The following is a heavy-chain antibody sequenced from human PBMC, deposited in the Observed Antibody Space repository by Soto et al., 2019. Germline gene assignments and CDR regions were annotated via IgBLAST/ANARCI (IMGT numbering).Heavy chain of an antibody. Sequence: QVLLQESGPGLVKPSQTLSLTCTVSGGSISSGGYYWSWIRQHAGKGLEWIGYIYYSGSTYYNPSLKSRVTISVDTSKNQFSLKLSSVTAADTAVYYCARTSWYGRVDYWGQGTLVTVSS. V-gene: IGHV4-31*03. J-gene: IGHJ4*02. CDR1: GGSISSGGYY. CDR3: ARTSWYGRVDY. CDR2: IYYSGST. D-gene: IGHD1-26*01.